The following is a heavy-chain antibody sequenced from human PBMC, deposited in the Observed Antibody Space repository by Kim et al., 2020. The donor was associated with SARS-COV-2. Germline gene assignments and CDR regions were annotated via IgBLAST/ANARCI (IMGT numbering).Heavy chain of an antibody. D-gene: IGHD1-26*01. CDR3: ARVVWELLPFLEY. Sequence: APKLQGRVTMTTDTSTSTAYMELRSLRSDDTAVYYCARVVWELLPFLEYWGQGTLVTVSS. V-gene: IGHV1-18*01. J-gene: IGHJ4*02.